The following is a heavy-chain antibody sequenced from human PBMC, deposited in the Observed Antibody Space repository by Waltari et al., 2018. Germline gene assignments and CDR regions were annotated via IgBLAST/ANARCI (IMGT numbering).Heavy chain of an antibody. CDR3: AGLHIAAAYYYMDV. Sequence: QVQLVESGGGLVKPGGSLRLSCAASGFTFSDYYMSWIRQAPGKGLEWVSYISSIGSTIYYADSVKGRFTISRDNAKNSLYLQMNSLRAEDTAVYYCAGLHIAAAYYYMDVWGKGTTVTVSS. CDR2: ISSIGSTI. J-gene: IGHJ6*03. CDR1: GFTFSDYY. V-gene: IGHV3-11*04. D-gene: IGHD6-13*01.